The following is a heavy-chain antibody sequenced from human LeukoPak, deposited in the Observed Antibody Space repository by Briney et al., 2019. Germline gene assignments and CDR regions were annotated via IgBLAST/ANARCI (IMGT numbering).Heavy chain of an antibody. CDR3: ATASGGWYRYYFDS. Sequence: PGGSLRLSCAASGLTFSSYEMNWVRQAPGKGLEWLSYISSSSNMIFYAESVKGRFTISRDNAKNSLYLQMISLRAEDTAIYYCATASGGWYRYYFDSWGQGTLVTVSS. V-gene: IGHV3-48*03. D-gene: IGHD6-13*01. J-gene: IGHJ4*02. CDR1: GLTFSSYE. CDR2: ISSSSNMI.